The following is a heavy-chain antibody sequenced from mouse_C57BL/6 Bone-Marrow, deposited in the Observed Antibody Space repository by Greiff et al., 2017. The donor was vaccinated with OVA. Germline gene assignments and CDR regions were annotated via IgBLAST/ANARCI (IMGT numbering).Heavy chain of an antibody. CDR2: ISGGGGNT. V-gene: IGHV5-9*01. Sequence: EVQRVESGGGLVKPGGSLKLSCAASGFTFSSYTMSWVRQTPEKRLEWVATISGGGGNTYYPDSVKGRFTISRDNAKNTLYLQMSSLRSEDTALYYCARHTPHYYGSSHWYFDVWGTGTTVTVSS. CDR1: GFTFSSYT. D-gene: IGHD1-1*01. J-gene: IGHJ1*03. CDR3: ARHTPHYYGSSHWYFDV.